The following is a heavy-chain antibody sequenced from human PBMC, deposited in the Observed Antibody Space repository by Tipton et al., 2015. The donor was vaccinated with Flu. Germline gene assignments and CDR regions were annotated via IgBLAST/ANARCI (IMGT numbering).Heavy chain of an antibody. CDR3: ARACGSGGNRWFDP. Sequence: LRLSCTVSGGPISSYYWTWIRQPAGKGLEWIGRIYTSGSTKYNPSLKSRVTMSVDRSKNHFSLKLSSVTAADTAVYYCARACGSGGNRWFDPWGQGALVTVSS. CDR2: IYTSGST. CDR1: GGPISSYY. D-gene: IGHD2-15*01. J-gene: IGHJ5*02. V-gene: IGHV4-4*07.